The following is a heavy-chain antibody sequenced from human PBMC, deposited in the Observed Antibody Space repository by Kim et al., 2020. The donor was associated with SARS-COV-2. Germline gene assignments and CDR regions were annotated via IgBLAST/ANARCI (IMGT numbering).Heavy chain of an antibody. Sequence: TYADSGKGTFTISRDNAKNTLYLQMNSLRADDTAVYYCARGRGPSDYWGQGTLVTVSS. CDR3: ARGRGPSDY. D-gene: IGHD3-10*01. V-gene: IGHV3-74*01. J-gene: IGHJ4*02.